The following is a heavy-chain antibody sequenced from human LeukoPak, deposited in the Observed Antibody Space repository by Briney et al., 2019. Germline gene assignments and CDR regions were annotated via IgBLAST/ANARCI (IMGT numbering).Heavy chain of an antibody. CDR2: ISAYNGNT. J-gene: IGHJ6*03. CDR1: GYTFTSYG. CDR3: ASGVTMVRGVRKWYYMDV. D-gene: IGHD3-10*01. V-gene: IGHV1-18*01. Sequence: ASVKVSCKASGYTFTSYGISWVRQAPGQGLEWMGWISAYNGNTNYAQKLQGRVTMTTDTSTSTAYMELRSLRSDDTAVYYCASGVTMVRGVRKWYYMDVWGKGTTVTTSS.